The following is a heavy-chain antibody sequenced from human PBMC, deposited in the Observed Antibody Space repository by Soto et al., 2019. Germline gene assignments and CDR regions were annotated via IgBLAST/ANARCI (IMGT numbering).Heavy chain of an antibody. Sequence: RRLFCADSVFTFSSYAMSWVRQAPGKGLEWVSAISGSGGSTYYADSVKGRFTISRDNSRKTLYLQMNSLRAEDTAVHYCANSRNSSGYFVRGFDYWGQGTSVTV. J-gene: IGHJ4*02. D-gene: IGHD3-22*01. CDR3: ANSRNSSGYFVRGFDY. CDR2: ISGSGGST. CDR1: VFTFSSYA. V-gene: IGHV3-23*01.